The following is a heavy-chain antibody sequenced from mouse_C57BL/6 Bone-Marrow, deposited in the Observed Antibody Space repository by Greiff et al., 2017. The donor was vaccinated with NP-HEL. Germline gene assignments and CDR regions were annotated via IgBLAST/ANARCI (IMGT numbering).Heavy chain of an antibody. Sequence: QVQLQQSGAELVKPGASVKMSCKASGYTFTSYWITWVKQRPGQGLEWIGDIYPGSGSTNYNEKFKSKATLTVDTSSSTAYMQLSSLTSEDSAVYYCARRPHYYAMDYWGQGTSVTVSS. J-gene: IGHJ4*01. CDR3: ARRPHYYAMDY. CDR1: GYTFTSYW. CDR2: IYPGSGST. V-gene: IGHV1-55*01.